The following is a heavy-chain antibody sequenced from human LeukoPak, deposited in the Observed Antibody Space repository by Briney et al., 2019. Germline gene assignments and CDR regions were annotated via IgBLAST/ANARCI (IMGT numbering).Heavy chain of an antibody. CDR1: GFTFSSYG. V-gene: IGHV3-30*18. Sequence: PGRSLRLSCAASGFTFSSYGMHWVRQAPGKGLEWVPVISYDGSNKYYADSVKGRFTISRDNSKNTLYLQMNSLRAEDTAVYYCAKGTYCSGGSCYPRELGYWGQGTLVTVSS. J-gene: IGHJ4*02. D-gene: IGHD2-15*01. CDR3: AKGTYCSGGSCYPRELGY. CDR2: ISYDGSNK.